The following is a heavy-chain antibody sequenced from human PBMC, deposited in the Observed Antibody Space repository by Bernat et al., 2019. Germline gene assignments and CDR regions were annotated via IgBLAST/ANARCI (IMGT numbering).Heavy chain of an antibody. CDR2: IKQDGSEK. CDR3: APTRGWSYFDY. CDR1: GFTFSSYW. V-gene: IGHV3-7*01. J-gene: IGHJ4*02. Sequence: EVQLVESGGGLVQPGGSLRLSCAASGFTFSSYWMGWLRQAPGKGLEWVAVIKQDGSEKYYVDSVKGRFTVSRDNAKNSLYLQMNSLRAEDTAVYYCAPTRGWSYFDYWGQGTLVTVSS. D-gene: IGHD6-19*01.